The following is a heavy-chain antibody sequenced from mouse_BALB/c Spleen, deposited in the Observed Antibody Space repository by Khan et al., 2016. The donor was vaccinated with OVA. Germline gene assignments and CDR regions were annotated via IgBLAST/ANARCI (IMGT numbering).Heavy chain of an antibody. CDR1: GYTFTSYW. V-gene: IGHV1-61*01. D-gene: IGHD2-2*01. Sequence: QVQLQQPGAELVRPGASVKLSCKASGYTFTSYWMNWIKQRPGHGLEWIGRIDPSDSETPYNHMFTDKATLTVDKSSSTAYMQLSSLTSEDSAVYFCARREKYGYDPSWFAYWGQGTLVTVSA. J-gene: IGHJ3*01. CDR3: ARREKYGYDPSWFAY. CDR2: IDPSDSET.